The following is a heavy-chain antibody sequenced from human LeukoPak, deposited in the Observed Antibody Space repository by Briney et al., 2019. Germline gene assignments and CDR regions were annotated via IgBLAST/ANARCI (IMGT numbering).Heavy chain of an antibody. J-gene: IGHJ3*02. CDR2: IYYDGTT. V-gene: IGHV4-39*01. CDR1: GGSISTTSYY. D-gene: IGHD3-22*01. Sequence: PSETLSLTCTASGGSISTTSYYWAWIRQPPGKGLEWIVSIYYDGTTYYNPSLKSRVTTSIDTSKKQFSLNLSAGTATDTAVYYCARHFRREVLIGSAFDIWGQGTMVTVSS. CDR3: ARHFRREVLIGSAFDI.